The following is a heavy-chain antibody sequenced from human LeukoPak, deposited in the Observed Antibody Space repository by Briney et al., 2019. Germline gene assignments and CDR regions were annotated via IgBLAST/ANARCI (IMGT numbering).Heavy chain of an antibody. CDR1: GGTFSSYA. Sequence: ASVKVSCKASGGTFSSYAISWARQAPGQGLEWMGRIIPILGIANYAQKFQGRVTITADKSTSTAYMELSSLRSEDTAVYYCASPGEIVGATPFDYWGQGTLVTVSS. CDR3: ASPGEIVGATPFDY. D-gene: IGHD1-26*01. V-gene: IGHV1-69*04. CDR2: IIPILGIA. J-gene: IGHJ4*02.